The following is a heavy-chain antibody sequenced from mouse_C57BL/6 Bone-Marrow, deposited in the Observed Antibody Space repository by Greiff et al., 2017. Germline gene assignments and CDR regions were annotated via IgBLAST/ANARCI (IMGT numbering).Heavy chain of an antibody. V-gene: IGHV1-55*01. Sequence: VKLQQPGAELVKPGASVKMSCKASGYTFTSYWITWVKQRPGQGLEWIGDIYPGSGSTNYNEKFKSKATLTVDTSSSTAYMQLSSLTSEDSAVYYWARESIYYGNYVGFAYWGQGTLVTVSA. J-gene: IGHJ3*01. CDR2: IYPGSGST. D-gene: IGHD2-1*01. CDR3: ARESIYYGNYVGFAY. CDR1: GYTFTSYW.